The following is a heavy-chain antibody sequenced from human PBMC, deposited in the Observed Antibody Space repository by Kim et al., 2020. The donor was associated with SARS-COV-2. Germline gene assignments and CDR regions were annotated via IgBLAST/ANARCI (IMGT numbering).Heavy chain of an antibody. D-gene: IGHD4-17*01. Sequence: NYAQKFQGRVTITADESTSTAYMELSSLRSEDTAVYYCAKDYGDYVAFDIWGQGTMVTVSS. CDR3: AKDYGDYVAFDI. V-gene: IGHV1-69*01. J-gene: IGHJ3*02.